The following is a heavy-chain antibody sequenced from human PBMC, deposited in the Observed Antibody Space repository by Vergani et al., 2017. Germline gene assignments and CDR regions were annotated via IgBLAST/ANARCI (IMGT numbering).Heavy chain of an antibody. CDR3: ARVADVDTAMVGFDY. V-gene: IGHV4-34*01. D-gene: IGHD5-18*01. J-gene: IGHJ4*02. Sequence: QVQLQESGPGLVKPSETLSLTCTVSGGSISSYYWSWIRQPPGKGLEWIGEINHSGSTNYNPSLKSRVTISVDTSKNQFSLKLSSVTAADTAVYYCARVADVDTAMVGFDYWGQGTLVTVSS. CDR2: INHSGST. CDR1: GGSISSYY.